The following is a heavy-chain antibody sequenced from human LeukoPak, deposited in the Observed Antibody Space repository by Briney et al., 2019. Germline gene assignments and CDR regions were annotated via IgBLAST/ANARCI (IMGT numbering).Heavy chain of an antibody. Sequence: GGTLRLSCAASGFTFSSYSMNWVRQAPGKGLEWVSYISSSSSTIYYADSVKGRFTISRDKAKNSLYLQMNSLRAEDTAVYYCAREYCSSTSCLYDYWGQGTLVTVSS. J-gene: IGHJ4*02. V-gene: IGHV3-48*01. CDR2: ISSSSSTI. CDR3: AREYCSSTSCLYDY. D-gene: IGHD2-2*01. CDR1: GFTFSSYS.